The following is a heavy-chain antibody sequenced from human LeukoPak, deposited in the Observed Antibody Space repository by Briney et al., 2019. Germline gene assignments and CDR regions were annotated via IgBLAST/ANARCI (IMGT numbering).Heavy chain of an antibody. D-gene: IGHD6-19*01. CDR2: INPHSGCT. Sequence: ASVKVACKASGYTFTGYYMHWVLQAPGQGLKWMGWINPHSGCTNYAQKLQGRVTMTTDTSTSAAYMELRSLRSDDTAVYYCARDGQWLAGGPNPVPKFDYWGQGTLVTVSS. CDR3: ARDGQWLAGGPNPVPKFDY. CDR1: GYTFTGYY. J-gene: IGHJ4*02. V-gene: IGHV1-2*02.